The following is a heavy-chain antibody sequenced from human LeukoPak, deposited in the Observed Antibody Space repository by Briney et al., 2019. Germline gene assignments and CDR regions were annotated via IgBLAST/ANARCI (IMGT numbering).Heavy chain of an antibody. Sequence: PSETLSLTCTVSGGSISSSSYYWGWIRQPPGKGLEWIGSIYYSGSTYYNPSPKSRVTISVDTSKNQFSLKLSSVTAADTAVYYCARRKKDYGDYDYWGQGTLVTVSS. V-gene: IGHV4-39*01. CDR3: ARRKKDYGDYDY. D-gene: IGHD4-17*01. CDR2: IYYSGST. J-gene: IGHJ4*02. CDR1: GGSISSSSYY.